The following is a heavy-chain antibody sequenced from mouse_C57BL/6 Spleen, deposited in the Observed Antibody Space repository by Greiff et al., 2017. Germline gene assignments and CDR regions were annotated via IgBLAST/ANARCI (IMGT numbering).Heavy chain of an antibody. CDR3: ARWGGSQRGEYYYAMDY. CDR2: IYPGSGST. D-gene: IGHD1-1*02. Sequence: QVQLQQPGAELVKPGASVKMSCKASGYTFTSYWITWVKQRPGQGLEWIGDIYPGSGSTNYNEKFKSKATLTVDTSSSTAYMQLSSLTSEDSAVYYWARWGGSQRGEYYYAMDYWGQGTSVTVSS. J-gene: IGHJ4*01. CDR1: GYTFTSYW. V-gene: IGHV1-55*01.